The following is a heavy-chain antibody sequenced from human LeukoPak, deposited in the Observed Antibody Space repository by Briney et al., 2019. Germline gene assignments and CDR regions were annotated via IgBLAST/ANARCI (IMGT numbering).Heavy chain of an antibody. CDR3: ARDSVP. J-gene: IGHJ5*02. Sequence: KTSETLSLTCTVSGYSISSGYYRGWIRQPPGKGLEWIGSIYHSGSTYYNPSLQSRVTISVDTSKNQFSLKLSSVTAADTAVYYCARDSVPWGQGTLVTVSS. V-gene: IGHV4-38-2*02. D-gene: IGHD4-11*01. CDR1: GYSISSGYY. CDR2: IYHSGST.